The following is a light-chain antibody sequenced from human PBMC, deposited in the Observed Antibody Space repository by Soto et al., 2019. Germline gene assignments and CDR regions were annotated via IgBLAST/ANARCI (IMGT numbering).Light chain of an antibody. Sequence: VLTQSPGTLSLSPGERATLSCRASQSVRSSFLAWYQHKLGQAPRLLIYAASTRATGIPDRFSGRGSATDFTLSISRLEPEDFAYYYCQEYDSLSFGQGTRLEIK. CDR3: QEYDSLS. V-gene: IGKV3-20*01. J-gene: IGKJ5*01. CDR2: AAS. CDR1: QSVRSSF.